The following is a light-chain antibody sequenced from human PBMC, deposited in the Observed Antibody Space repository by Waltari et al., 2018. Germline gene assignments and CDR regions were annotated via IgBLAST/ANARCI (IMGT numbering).Light chain of an antibody. CDR2: WSS. J-gene: IGKJ4*01. CDR1: QSVLSSSDNKNY. V-gene: IGKV4-1*01. Sequence: DLVMTQSPDSLAVSLGERATIHCTSSQSVLSSSDNKNYLAWYQQKPGQPPKLFIYWSSTRESGVPDRFSGSGSGTDFALTISSLQAEDVAVYYCQHYYTSPPTFGGGTKVEIK. CDR3: QHYYTSPPT.